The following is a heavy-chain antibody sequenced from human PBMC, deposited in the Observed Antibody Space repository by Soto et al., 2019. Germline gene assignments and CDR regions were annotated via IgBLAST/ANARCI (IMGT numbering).Heavy chain of an antibody. Sequence: GGSLRLSCAASGFTFSSYSMNWVRQAPGKGLEWVSSISSSSSYIYYADSVKGRFTISRDNAKNSLYLQMNSLRAEDTAVYYCARDSLTNIVAHHFDYWGQGTLVTVSS. J-gene: IGHJ4*02. CDR3: ARDSLTNIVAHHFDY. CDR1: GFTFSSYS. CDR2: ISSSSSYI. V-gene: IGHV3-21*01. D-gene: IGHD5-12*01.